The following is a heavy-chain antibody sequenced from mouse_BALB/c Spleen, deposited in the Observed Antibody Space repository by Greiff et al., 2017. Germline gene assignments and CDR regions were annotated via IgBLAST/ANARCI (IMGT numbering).Heavy chain of an antibody. Sequence: VQRVESGPGLVAPSQSLSITCTVSGFSLTSYGVHWVRQPPGKGLEWLGVIWAGGSTNYNSALMSRLSISKDNSKSQVFLKMNSLQTDDTAMYYCARCPYGNWYFDVWGAGTTVTVSS. CDR1: GFSLTSYG. CDR3: ARCPYGNWYFDV. J-gene: IGHJ1*01. D-gene: IGHD2-1*01. V-gene: IGHV2-9*02. CDR2: IWAGGST.